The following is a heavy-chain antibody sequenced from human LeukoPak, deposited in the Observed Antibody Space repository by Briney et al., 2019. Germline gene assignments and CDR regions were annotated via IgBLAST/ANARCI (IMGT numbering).Heavy chain of an antibody. CDR3: ARGARAMVRGYCDY. D-gene: IGHD3-10*01. CDR2: ISGSGGST. J-gene: IGHJ4*02. CDR1: GFTFSSYA. Sequence: GGSLRLSCAASGFTFSSYAIGWVRQAPGKGLEWLLAISGSGGSTFYTDSVKGRFTISRDNSKNTLYLQMNSLRAEDTAVYYCARGARAMVRGYCDYWGQGTLVTVSS. V-gene: IGHV3-23*01.